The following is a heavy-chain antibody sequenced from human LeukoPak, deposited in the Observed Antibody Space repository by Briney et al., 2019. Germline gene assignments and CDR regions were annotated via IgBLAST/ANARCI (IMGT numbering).Heavy chain of an antibody. CDR3: ARAPEWLIFDY. CDR1: GFTVSSNY. Sequence: GGSLRLSCVVSGFTVSSNYMSWVRQAPGKGLEWVSVIYSGGSTYYADSVKGRFTISRHNSKNTLYLQMNSLRAEDTAVYYCARAPEWLIFDYWGQGTLVTVSS. J-gene: IGHJ4*02. D-gene: IGHD6-19*01. CDR2: IYSGGST. V-gene: IGHV3-53*04.